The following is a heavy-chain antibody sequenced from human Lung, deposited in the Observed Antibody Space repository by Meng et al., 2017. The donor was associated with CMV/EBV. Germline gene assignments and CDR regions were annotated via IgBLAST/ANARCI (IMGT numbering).Heavy chain of an antibody. V-gene: IGHV1-2*02. CDR3: ARKTDTGGWNFHH. CDR2: INPNNGGT. J-gene: IGHJ1*01. Sequence: ASXXVSXKASGYTFTGYYLYWVRQAPGQGLEWMGWINPNNGGTNYAQRFQGRVTMTRDTSITTVYMELSRLTSDDTAVYYCARKTDTGGWNFHHGGQGNLVTVSS. CDR1: GYTFTGYY. D-gene: IGHD3-16*01.